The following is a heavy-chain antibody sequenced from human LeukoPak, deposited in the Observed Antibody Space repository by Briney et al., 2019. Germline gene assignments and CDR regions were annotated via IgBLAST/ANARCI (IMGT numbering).Heavy chain of an antibody. CDR2: INPNSGDT. Sequence: ASVKVSCKASGYTFIGYYIHWVRQAPGQGLEWMGWINPNSGDTNYAQKFQGRVTMTRDTSITTAYMELSSLRSDDTAVYYCARPLAVAGTRNAFNIWGPGTMVTVSP. V-gene: IGHV1-2*02. CDR3: ARPLAVAGTRNAFNI. J-gene: IGHJ3*02. CDR1: GYTFIGYY. D-gene: IGHD6-19*01.